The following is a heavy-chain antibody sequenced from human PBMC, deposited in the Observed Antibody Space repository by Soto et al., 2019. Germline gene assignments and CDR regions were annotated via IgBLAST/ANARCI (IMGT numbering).Heavy chain of an antibody. CDR3: APHVHCSGGSCHYDAFDI. D-gene: IGHD2-15*01. CDR2: IRDGGEST. J-gene: IGHJ3*02. CDR1: GFIFGNYM. Sequence: EVPLLESGGGLVQPGESLRLSCAFSGFIFGNYMMTWVRQAPGKGLEWVSTIRDGGESTYYADSVKGRFTISRDNSKNTLYLQMDSLGVEDTAVYYCAPHVHCSGGSCHYDAFDIRGQGTMVTDSS. V-gene: IGHV3-23*01.